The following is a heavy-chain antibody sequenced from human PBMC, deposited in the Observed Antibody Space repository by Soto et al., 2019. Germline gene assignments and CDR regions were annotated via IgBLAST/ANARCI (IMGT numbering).Heavy chain of an antibody. V-gene: IGHV3-21*01. Sequence: EVQLVESGGGLVKPGESLRLSCAASGFTFNTNAMNWVRQAPGKGLEWLSSISTTSTYIYYADSVKGRFTISRDNAKNSLYLQMISLRAEDTAVYYCARDFLDWGQGTLVTVSS. CDR1: GFTFNTNA. CDR2: ISTTSTYI. CDR3: ARDFLD. J-gene: IGHJ4*02.